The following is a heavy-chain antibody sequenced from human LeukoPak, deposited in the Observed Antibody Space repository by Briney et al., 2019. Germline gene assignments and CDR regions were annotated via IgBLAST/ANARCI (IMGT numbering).Heavy chain of an antibody. CDR2: IKRNTEGGTT. CDR1: GFTFSNAW. J-gene: IGHJ4*02. D-gene: IGHD1-26*01. CDR3: ATDFTVGATLDY. Sequence: GGSLRLSCAASGFTFSNAWMNWVRQAPGKGLEWLGRIKRNTEGGTTDYAAPVKGRFTISRDDSKNTLYLQINSLKTEDTAVYYCATDFTVGATLDYWGQGTLVTVPS. V-gene: IGHV3-15*01.